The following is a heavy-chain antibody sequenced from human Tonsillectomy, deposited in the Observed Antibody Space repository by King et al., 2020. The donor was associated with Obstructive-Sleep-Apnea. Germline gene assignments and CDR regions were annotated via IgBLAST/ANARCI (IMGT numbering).Heavy chain of an antibody. V-gene: IGHV3-9*01. J-gene: IGHJ6*02. D-gene: IGHD6-13*01. Sequence: VQLVECGGGLVQPGRSLRLSCAASGFTFDDYAMHWVRQAPGKGLEWVSGISWNSSSIGYADSVKGRFTISRDNAKNSLYLQMNSLRAEDTALYYCAKDENSSLYYYGMDVWGQGTTVTVSS. CDR1: GFTFDDYA. CDR3: AKDENSSLYYYGMDV. CDR2: ISWNSSSI.